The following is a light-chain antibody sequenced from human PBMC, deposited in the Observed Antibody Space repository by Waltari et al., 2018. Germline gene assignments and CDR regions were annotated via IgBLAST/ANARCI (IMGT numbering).Light chain of an antibody. V-gene: IGKV3-11*01. CDR2: DAY. J-gene: IGKJ5*01. CDR3: QQRSNWPPN. Sequence: DIVLTQSPATLSSPPGETATTSCRASQSVSIYLARYKQKPGQAPRLLIYDAYNSATSIPTMFSSRGSGTDYTLNISSLEPEGFSVYVCQQRSNWPPNFGQGTRLEI. CDR1: QSVSIY.